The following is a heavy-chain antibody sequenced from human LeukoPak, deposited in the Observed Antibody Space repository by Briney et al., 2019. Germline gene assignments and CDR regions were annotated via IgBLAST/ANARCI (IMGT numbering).Heavy chain of an antibody. J-gene: IGHJ4*02. CDR1: GYTLTELS. CDR2: FDPEDGET. Sequence: ASVTVSCKVSGYTLTELSMHWVRQAPGQGLERKGGFDPEDGETIYAQKFQGRVTMTEDTSTDTAYMELRSLRSEDTADYYCATDRPLPGRGYSGYDYWGQGTLVTVSS. D-gene: IGHD5-12*01. CDR3: ATDRPLPGRGYSGYDY. V-gene: IGHV1-24*01.